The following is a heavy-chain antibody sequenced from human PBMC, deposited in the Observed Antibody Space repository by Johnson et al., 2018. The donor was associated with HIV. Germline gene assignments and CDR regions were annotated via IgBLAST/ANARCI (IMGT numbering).Heavy chain of an antibody. CDR1: GFTFSSYG. Sequence: QVQLVESGGGVVRPGGSLRLSCAASGFTFSSYGMHWVRQAPGKGLEWVVVISYDGSNKYYADSVKGRFTISRDNSKNTLYLQMNSLRAEDTAVYYCATELKDPIWGQGTMVTVSS. V-gene: IGHV3-30*03. D-gene: IGHD3-10*01. CDR3: ATELKDPI. CDR2: ISYDGSNK. J-gene: IGHJ3*02.